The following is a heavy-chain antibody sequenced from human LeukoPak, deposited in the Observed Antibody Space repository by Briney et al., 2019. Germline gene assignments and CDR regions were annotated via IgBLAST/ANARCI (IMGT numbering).Heavy chain of an antibody. CDR1: GGSISSNSYY. J-gene: IGHJ4*02. D-gene: IGHD3-22*01. CDR3: ARVPSSGYATFDY. Sequence: SETLSLTCPVSGGSISSNSYYWSWIRQHPGKGLEWIGNIYNSGSTYYNSSLKSRVTISADTSKNQFSLKLSSVTAADTAVYYCARVPSSGYATFDYWGQGTLVTVSS. CDR2: IYNSGST. V-gene: IGHV4-31*03.